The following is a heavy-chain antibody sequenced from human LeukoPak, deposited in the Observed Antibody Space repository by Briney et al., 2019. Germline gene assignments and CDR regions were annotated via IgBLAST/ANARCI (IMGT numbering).Heavy chain of an antibody. Sequence: GGSLRLSCAASGFTFSSYSMNWVRQAPGKGLEWVSYISSSSTIYYADSVKGRFTISRDNAKNSLYLQMNSLRAEDTAVYYCARGSTYYDSSGQVPFDYWGQGTLVTVSS. V-gene: IGHV3-48*01. CDR1: GFTFSSYS. CDR3: ARGSTYYDSSGQVPFDY. J-gene: IGHJ4*02. D-gene: IGHD3-22*01. CDR2: ISSSSTI.